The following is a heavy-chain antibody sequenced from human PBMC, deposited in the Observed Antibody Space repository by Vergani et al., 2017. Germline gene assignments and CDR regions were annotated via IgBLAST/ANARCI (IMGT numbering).Heavy chain of an antibody. CDR3: ARDDYYGSGSYLGGGYYGMDV. D-gene: IGHD3-10*01. J-gene: IGHJ6*02. CDR2: ISSSSSYI. V-gene: IGHV3-21*01. Sequence: EVQLLESGGGLVQPGGSLRLSCAASGFTFSSYSMNWVRQAPGKGLEWVSSISSSSSYIYYTDSVKGRFTISRDNAKNSLYLQMNSLRAEDTAVYYCARDDYYGSGSYLGGGYYGMDVWGQGTTVTVSS. CDR1: GFTFSSYS.